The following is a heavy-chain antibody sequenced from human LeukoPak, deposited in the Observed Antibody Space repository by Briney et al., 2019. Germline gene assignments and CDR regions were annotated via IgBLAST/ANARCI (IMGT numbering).Heavy chain of an antibody. D-gene: IGHD6-13*01. CDR1: GFTFSSYA. J-gene: IGHJ4*02. CDR2: ISYDGSNK. Sequence: PGGSLRLSCAASGFTFSSYAMHWVRQAPGKGLEWVAVISYDGSNKYYADSVKGRFTISRDNSKNTLYLQMNSLRAEDTAVYYCARSIVPDGTSPFDYWGQGTLVTVSS. V-gene: IGHV3-30-3*01. CDR3: ARSIVPDGTSPFDY.